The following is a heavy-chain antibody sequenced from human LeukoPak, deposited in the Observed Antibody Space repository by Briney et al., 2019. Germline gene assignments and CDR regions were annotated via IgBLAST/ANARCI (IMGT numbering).Heavy chain of an antibody. V-gene: IGHV3-23*01. Sequence: GGSLRLSCAASGFTFSSYAMSWVRQAPGKGLEWVSAISGSGGSTYYADSVKGRFTISRDNSKNTLYLQMNSLRAEDTAVYYCARILRSVLPPYCSSTSCYTGAGEFDYWGQGTLVTVSS. CDR2: ISGSGGST. CDR1: GFTFSSYA. CDR3: ARILRSVLPPYCSSTSCYTGAGEFDY. D-gene: IGHD2-2*02. J-gene: IGHJ4*02.